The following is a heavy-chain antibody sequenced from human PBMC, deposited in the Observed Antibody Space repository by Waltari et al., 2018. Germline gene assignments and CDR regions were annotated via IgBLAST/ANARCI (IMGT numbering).Heavy chain of an antibody. CDR3: ARPYCGDDDCFSRGYLHH. J-gene: IGHJ1*01. CDR1: GGSLNNYY. CDR2: ISHCGRT. V-gene: IGHV4-34*01. D-gene: IGHD2-21*01. Sequence: QVQLHQWGAGLLKPSETLSLTCGVSGGSLNNYYWTWIRQPPGRGLELIGEISHCGRTNSNPSPKSRVSVSTDTSLTRFSLNLPSLTAADTAVYYCARPYCGDDDCFSRGYLHHWAQGTLVTVSS.